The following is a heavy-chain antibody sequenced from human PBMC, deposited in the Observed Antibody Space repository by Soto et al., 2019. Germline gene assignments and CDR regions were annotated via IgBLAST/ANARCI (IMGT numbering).Heavy chain of an antibody. V-gene: IGHV3-30*18. D-gene: IGHD4-17*01. CDR1: GFTFSSYG. Sequence: QAQLVESGGGVVQPGRSLRLSCAASGFTFSSYGMHWVRQAPGKGLEWVAVISYDGSNKYYADSVKGRFTISRDNSKNTLYLQMNSLRAEDTAVYYCAKDQEAGDYVRAFDIWGQGTMVTVSS. CDR2: ISYDGSNK. J-gene: IGHJ3*02. CDR3: AKDQEAGDYVRAFDI.